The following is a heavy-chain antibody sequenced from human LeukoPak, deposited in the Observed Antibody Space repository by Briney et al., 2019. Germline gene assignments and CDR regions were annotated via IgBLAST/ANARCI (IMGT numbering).Heavy chain of an antibody. Sequence: VASVKVSCKASGYTFTCYGISWVRQAPGQGLEWMGWISAYNGNTNYAQKLQGRVTMTTDTSTSTAYMELRSLRSDDTAVYYCARDNSDWGSTWFDPWGQGSLVTVSS. CDR1: GYTFTCYG. J-gene: IGHJ5*02. CDR2: ISAYNGNT. D-gene: IGHD6-19*01. CDR3: ARDNSDWGSTWFDP. V-gene: IGHV1-18*01.